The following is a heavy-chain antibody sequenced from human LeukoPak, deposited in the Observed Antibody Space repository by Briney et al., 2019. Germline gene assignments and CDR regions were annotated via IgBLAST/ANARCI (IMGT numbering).Heavy chain of an antibody. CDR2: ISAYNGNT. D-gene: IGHD1-26*01. J-gene: IGHJ3*02. V-gene: IGHV1-18*01. CDR1: GYTFTSYG. Sequence: ASVKVSCKASGYTFTSYGISWVRQAPGQGLEWMGWISAYNGNTNYAQKLQCRVTMTTDTSTSTAYMELRSLRSDDTAVYYCARDQGIVGARDAFDIWGQGTMVTVSS. CDR3: ARDQGIVGARDAFDI.